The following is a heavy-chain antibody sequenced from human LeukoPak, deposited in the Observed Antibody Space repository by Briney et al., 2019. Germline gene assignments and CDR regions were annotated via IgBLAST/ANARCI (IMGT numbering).Heavy chain of an antibody. CDR1: GYTFTSYD. J-gene: IGHJ6*03. V-gene: IGHV1-8*01. D-gene: IGHD3-10*01. CDR2: MNPNSGNT. CDR3: AIGPNYNQYGSGSYWHLLGWYYYYYYMDV. Sequence: ASVKVSCKASGYTFTSYDINWVRQATGQGLEWMVWMNPNSGNTGYAQKFQGRVTMTRNTSISTAYMELSSLRSEDTAVYYCAIGPNYNQYGSGSYWHLLGWYYYYYYMDVWGKGTTVTISS.